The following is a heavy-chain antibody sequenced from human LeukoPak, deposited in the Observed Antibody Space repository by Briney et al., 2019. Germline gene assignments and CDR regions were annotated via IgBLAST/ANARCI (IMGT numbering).Heavy chain of an antibody. CDR3: AKIFGVVMLTEFDY. J-gene: IGHJ4*02. CDR1: GFTFSTSA. D-gene: IGHD3-3*01. V-gene: IGHV3-23*01. Sequence: HPGGSLRLSCAASGFTFSTSAMGWVRQAPGRGLEWVSGISVSGYSTYYGESVKGRFTISRDNSKNTLYLQMNSLRAEDTAVYYCAKIFGVVMLTEFDYWGQGTVVTVSS. CDR2: ISVSGYST.